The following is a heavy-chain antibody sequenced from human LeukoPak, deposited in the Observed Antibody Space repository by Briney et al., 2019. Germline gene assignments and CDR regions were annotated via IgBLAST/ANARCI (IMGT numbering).Heavy chain of an antibody. J-gene: IGHJ4*02. CDR2: IYYSGST. V-gene: IGHV4-59*08. CDR1: GGSISSYY. D-gene: IGHD6-19*01. CDR3: ARAVAGTLVRFDY. Sequence: SETLSLTCTVSGGSISSYYWSWIRQPPGKGLEWIGYIYYSGSTNYNPSPKSRVTISVDTSKNQFSLQLTSVTAADTAVYYCARAVAGTLVRFDYWGQGTLVTVSS.